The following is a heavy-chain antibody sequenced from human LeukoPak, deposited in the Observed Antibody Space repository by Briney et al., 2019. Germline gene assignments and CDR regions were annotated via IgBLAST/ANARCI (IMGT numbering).Heavy chain of an antibody. Sequence: GGSLRLSCAASGFTFRSYSLNWVRQAPGKGLEWVSGISGGGDGTNYADSVKGRFTISRDNSKNMLYLQMNSLRAEDTAVYHCAKEVAVTGEPYFDYWGQGTLVTVSS. CDR1: GFTFRSYS. J-gene: IGHJ4*02. V-gene: IGHV3-23*01. CDR3: AKEVAVTGEPYFDY. CDR2: ISGGGDGT. D-gene: IGHD1-20*01.